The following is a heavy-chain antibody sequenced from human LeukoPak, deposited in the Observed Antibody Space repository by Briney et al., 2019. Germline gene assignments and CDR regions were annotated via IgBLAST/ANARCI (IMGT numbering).Heavy chain of an antibody. D-gene: IGHD3-22*01. Sequence: ASVKVSCKASGYTFTSYYMHWVRQAPGQGLEWMGWINPNSGGTNYAQKFQGRVTMTRDTSISTAYMELSRLRSDDTAVYYCAREDRYYDSSGYLVNWFDSWGQGTLVTVSS. CDR2: INPNSGGT. CDR3: AREDRYYDSSGYLVNWFDS. J-gene: IGHJ5*01. V-gene: IGHV1-2*02. CDR1: GYTFTSYY.